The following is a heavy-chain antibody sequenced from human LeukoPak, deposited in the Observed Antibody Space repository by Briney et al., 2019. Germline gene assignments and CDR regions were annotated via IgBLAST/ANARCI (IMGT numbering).Heavy chain of an antibody. Sequence: GRSLRLSCAASGFTFSSYAMHWVRQAPGKGLEWVAVISYDGSNKYYADSVKGRFTISRDNSRNTLYLQMNSLRAEDTAVYYCAREDSLYYYGMDVWGQGTTVTVSS. CDR1: GFTFSSYA. CDR3: AREDSLYYYGMDV. V-gene: IGHV3-30-3*01. CDR2: ISYDGSNK. J-gene: IGHJ6*02. D-gene: IGHD2-15*01.